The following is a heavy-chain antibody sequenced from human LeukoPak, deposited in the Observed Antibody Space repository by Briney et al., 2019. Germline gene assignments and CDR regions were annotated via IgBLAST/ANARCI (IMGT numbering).Heavy chain of an antibody. V-gene: IGHV4-39*01. D-gene: IGHD3-10*01. CDR1: GASISSSSYY. CDR2: IYYSGST. J-gene: IGHJ4*02. Sequence: SETLSLTCTVSGASISSSSYYWGWIRQPPGKGLEWIGNIYYSGSTYCNPSLKSRVTISVDTSKNQFSLKLSSVTAADTAVYYCASTSVGGSGSYYDYWGQGTLVTVSS. CDR3: ASTSVGGSGSYYDY.